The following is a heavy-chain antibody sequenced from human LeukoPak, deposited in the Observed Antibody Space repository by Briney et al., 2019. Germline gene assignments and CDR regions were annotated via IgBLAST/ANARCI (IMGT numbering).Heavy chain of an antibody. CDR2: ISLHNGNT. CDR3: AREYYDVLTAFDY. V-gene: IGHV1-18*01. J-gene: IGHJ4*02. D-gene: IGHD3-9*01. CDR1: GYSFTSDG. Sequence: EASVKVSCKASGYSFTSDGISWVRQAPGQGLEWMGWISLHNGNTNYAQKLQGRVTMTTDTSTSTAYMELRSLISDDTAVYYCAREYYDVLTAFDYWGQGTLVTVSS.